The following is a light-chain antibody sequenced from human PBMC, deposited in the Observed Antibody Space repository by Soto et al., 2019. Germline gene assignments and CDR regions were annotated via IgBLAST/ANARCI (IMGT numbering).Light chain of an antibody. Sequence: EIVLTQSPGTLSLSPGERATLSCRASQSVSSSYLAWYQQKPGQAPRLLIYGASSRATGIPDRFSGSGSGTGFTLTISRLEPEVFAVYYCQQYGSSPRTFGQGTKLDIK. CDR1: QSVSSSY. V-gene: IGKV3-20*01. CDR3: QQYGSSPRT. J-gene: IGKJ1*01. CDR2: GAS.